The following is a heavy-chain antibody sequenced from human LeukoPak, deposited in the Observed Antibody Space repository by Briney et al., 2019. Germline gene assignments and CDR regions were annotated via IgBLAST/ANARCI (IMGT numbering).Heavy chain of an antibody. Sequence: GGSLRLSCAASGFIFSDYYMSWMRQAPGKGLEWLSYIDGSSSRTNYADSVKGRFTISRDNNKNSLYLQMNSLRTEDTALYYCAKGIIVAPFDYWGQGTLVTVSS. D-gene: IGHD1-14*01. J-gene: IGHJ4*02. V-gene: IGHV3-11*05. CDR2: IDGSSSRT. CDR3: AKGIIVAPFDY. CDR1: GFIFSDYY.